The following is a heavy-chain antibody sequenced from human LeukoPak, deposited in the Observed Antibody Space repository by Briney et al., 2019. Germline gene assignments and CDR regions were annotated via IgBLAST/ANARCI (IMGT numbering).Heavy chain of an antibody. CDR2: IYSGGST. V-gene: IGHV3-53*01. CDR3: ARDLIYYFDY. Sequence: GSLRLSCAASGFTVSSNYMSWVCQAPGKGLEWVSVIYSGGSTYYADSVKGRFTISRDNSKNTLYLQMNSLRAEDTAVYYCARDLIYYFDYWGQGTLVTVSS. J-gene: IGHJ4*02. CDR1: GFTVSSNY. D-gene: IGHD3-10*01.